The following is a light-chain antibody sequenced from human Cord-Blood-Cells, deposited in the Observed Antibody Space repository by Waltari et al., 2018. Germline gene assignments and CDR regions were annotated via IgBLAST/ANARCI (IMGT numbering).Light chain of an antibody. Sequence: DIVMTQSPDSLAVSLGERATINCKSSQSVLYSSNNKNNLAWYQQKPGQPPKLLIYWASTGEAGVPDRFSGSGSGTDFTLTISSLQAEDVAVYYCQQYYSTPYTFGQGTKLEIK. CDR2: WAS. V-gene: IGKV4-1*01. CDR1: QSVLYSSNNKNN. J-gene: IGKJ2*01. CDR3: QQYYSTPYT.